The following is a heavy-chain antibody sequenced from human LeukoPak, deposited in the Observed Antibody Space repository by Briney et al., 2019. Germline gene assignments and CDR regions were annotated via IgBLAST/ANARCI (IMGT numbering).Heavy chain of an antibody. CDR2: INPSGGST. CDR3: ARGVTMRNWFDP. D-gene: IGHD3-22*01. V-gene: IGHV1-46*01. Sequence: ASVKVSCKASGYTFTSYYMHWVRQAPGQGLEWMGIINPSGGSTSYAQRFQGRVTMTRDMSTSTVYMELSSLRSEDTAVYYCARGVTMRNWFDPWGQGTLVTVSS. J-gene: IGHJ5*02. CDR1: GYTFTSYY.